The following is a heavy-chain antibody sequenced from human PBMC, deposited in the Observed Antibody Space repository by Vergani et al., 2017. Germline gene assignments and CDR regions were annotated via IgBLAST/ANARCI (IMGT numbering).Heavy chain of an antibody. CDR3: AREWRAIDL. J-gene: IGHJ2*01. V-gene: IGHV7-4-1*02. D-gene: IGHD5-12*01. Sequence: QVHLGQSGSELKKPGASVKVSCKASGYTFTSYAMNWVRQGPGQGIEWMGWINTNTGNPTYAQGFTVRFVFSLDTSVRTAYLQISSLKAEDTAVYYCAREWRAIDLWGRGTLVTVSS. CDR2: INTNTGNP. CDR1: GYTFTSYA.